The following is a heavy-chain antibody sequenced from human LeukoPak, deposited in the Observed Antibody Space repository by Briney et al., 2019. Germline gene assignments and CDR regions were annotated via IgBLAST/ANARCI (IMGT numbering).Heavy chain of an antibody. CDR1: GGSFSGYY. J-gene: IGHJ4*02. Sequence: PSETLSLTCAVYGGSFSGYYWSWIRQPPGKGLEWIGEINHSGSTNYNPSLKSRVTISVDTSKNQFSLKLSSVTAADPAVYYCAVGYSGYHEWGQGTLVTVSS. V-gene: IGHV4-34*01. CDR3: AVGYSGYHE. D-gene: IGHD5-12*01. CDR2: INHSGST.